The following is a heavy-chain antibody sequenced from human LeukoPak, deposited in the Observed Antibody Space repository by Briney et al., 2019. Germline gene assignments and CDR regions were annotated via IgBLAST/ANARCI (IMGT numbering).Heavy chain of an antibody. D-gene: IGHD1-7*01. CDR1: GGSFSGYY. J-gene: IGHJ5*02. CDR2: INHSGST. Sequence: PSETLSLTYAVYGGSFSGYYWSWIRQPPGKGLEWIGEINHSGSTNYNPSLKSRVTVSVDTSKNQFSLKLSSVTAADTAVYYCARSGWNYVRYNWFDPWGQGTLVTVSS. V-gene: IGHV4-34*01. CDR3: ARSGWNYVRYNWFDP.